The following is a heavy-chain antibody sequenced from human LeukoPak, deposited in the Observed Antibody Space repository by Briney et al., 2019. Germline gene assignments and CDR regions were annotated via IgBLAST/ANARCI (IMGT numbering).Heavy chain of an antibody. CDR1: GGSLISTDHH. Sequence: SETPSLTCVVSGGSLISTDHHWGWIRQTPGKGLEWIGSMSHSGTTYYNPSLMSRVTMSVDTSKNYFSLQLSSVTAADTAVYFCASDWAPGQGRMFDHWGQGTLVTVSS. D-gene: IGHD3-16*01. V-gene: IGHV4-39*07. CDR2: MSHSGTT. J-gene: IGHJ4*02. CDR3: ASDWAPGQGRMFDH.